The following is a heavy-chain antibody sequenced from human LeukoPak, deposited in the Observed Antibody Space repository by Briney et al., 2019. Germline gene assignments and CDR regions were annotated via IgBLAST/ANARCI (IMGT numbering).Heavy chain of an antibody. CDR2: ISSSSYI. D-gene: IGHD5-12*01. Sequence: GGALRLSCAASGFTFSRYSMNWVRQAPGKGLEWVSSISSSSYIYYGDSVKGRFTISRDNAKNSLYLQMNSLRAEDTAVYYCLRGYSGYDSRGGYDYWGQRTLVTVFS. CDR3: LRGYSGYDSRGGYDY. CDR1: GFTFSRYS. V-gene: IGHV3-21*01. J-gene: IGHJ4*02.